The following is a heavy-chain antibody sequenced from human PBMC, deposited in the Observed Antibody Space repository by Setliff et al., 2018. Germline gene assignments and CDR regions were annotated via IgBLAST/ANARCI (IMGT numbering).Heavy chain of an antibody. CDR2: IYHSGST. CDR3: ARSPTSGWFDP. V-gene: IGHV4-39*07. D-gene: IGHD3-10*01. Sequence: SETLSLTCTVSGGSISSSSYYWGWIRQPPGKGLEWIGSIYHSGSTYYNPSLKSRVTISVDTSKNQFSLKLRSVTAADTAVYYCARSPTSGWFDPWGQGTLVTVSS. J-gene: IGHJ5*02. CDR1: GGSISSSSYY.